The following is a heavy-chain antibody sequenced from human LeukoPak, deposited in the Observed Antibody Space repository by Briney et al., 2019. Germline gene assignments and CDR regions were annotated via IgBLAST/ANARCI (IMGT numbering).Heavy chain of an antibody. J-gene: IGHJ5*02. D-gene: IGHD3-10*01. Sequence: SQTLSLTCAISGDSVSSNSAAWNWIRQSPSRGLEWLRRTYYRSKWYNDYAVSVKSRITINPDTSKNQFSLQLNSVTPEDTAVYYCARGDYYGSGRFYNWFDPWGQGTLVTVSS. V-gene: IGHV6-1*01. CDR1: GDSVSSNSAA. CDR2: TYYRSKWYN. CDR3: ARGDYYGSGRFYNWFDP.